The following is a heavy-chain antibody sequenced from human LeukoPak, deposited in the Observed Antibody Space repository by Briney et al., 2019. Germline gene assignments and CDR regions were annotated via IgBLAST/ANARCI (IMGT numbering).Heavy chain of an antibody. CDR1: GGTFSSYA. D-gene: IGHD3-3*01. CDR2: IIPIFGTA. CDR3: ARDTPIFTIFGVPKENNWFDP. J-gene: IGHJ5*02. Sequence: ASVKVSCKASGGTFSSYAISWVRQAPGQGLEWMGGIIPIFGTANYAQKFQGRVTITTDESTSTAYMELSSLRSEDTAVYYCARDTPIFTIFGVPKENNWFDPWGQGTLVTVSS. V-gene: IGHV1-69*05.